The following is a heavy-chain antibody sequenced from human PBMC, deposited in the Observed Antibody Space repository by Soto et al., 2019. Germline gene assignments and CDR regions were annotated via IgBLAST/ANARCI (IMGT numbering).Heavy chain of an antibody. Sequence: PGGSLRLSCAASGFTFSSYAMHWVRQAPGKGLEWVAVISYDGSNKYYADSVKGRFTISRDSSKNTLYLQMNSLRAEDTAVYYCARDTEGYDSSGYARHWGQGTLVTVSS. CDR2: ISYDGSNK. D-gene: IGHD3-22*01. V-gene: IGHV3-30-3*01. CDR1: GFTFSSYA. CDR3: ARDTEGYDSSGYARH. J-gene: IGHJ4*02.